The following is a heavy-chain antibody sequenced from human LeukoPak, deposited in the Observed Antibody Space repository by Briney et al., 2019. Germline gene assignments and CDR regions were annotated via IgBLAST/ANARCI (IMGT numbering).Heavy chain of an antibody. CDR2: IYSGGNT. CDR3: ARINYYGMDV. CDR1: GITVSSNY. J-gene: IGHJ6*02. V-gene: IGHV3-53*01. Sequence: PGGSLRLSCSASGITVSSNYMSWVRQAPGKGPEWVSIIYSGGNTYYAESVKGRFTISRDNSKNTLYLQMNSLRVEDTAVYYCARINYYGMDVWGQGTTVTVSS.